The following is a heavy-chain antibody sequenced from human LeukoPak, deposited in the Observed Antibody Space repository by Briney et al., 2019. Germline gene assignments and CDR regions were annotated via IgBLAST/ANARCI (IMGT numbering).Heavy chain of an antibody. CDR1: GGSLSGYY. V-gene: IGHV4-34*01. D-gene: IGHD4-17*01. Sequence: PESLSVTCAVPGGSLSGYYWSWVRQTPGKGLEWVGEINHSGSTNYNPSLKSRVTISVDTSKNQFSLKLSSVTAADTAVYYCARGFGVTTYYYMDVWGKGTTVTVSS. CDR3: ARGFGVTTYYYMDV. CDR2: INHSGST. J-gene: IGHJ6*03.